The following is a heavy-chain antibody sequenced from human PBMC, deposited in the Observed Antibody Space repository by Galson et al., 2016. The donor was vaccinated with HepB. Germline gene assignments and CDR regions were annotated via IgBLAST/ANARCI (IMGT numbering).Heavy chain of an antibody. Sequence: SETLSLTCSVTGASISGSSYYWVWIRQPPGQRLEWIGSLYYSGTTYYSSSLKSRVIISVDTSKNQFSLKLSSVTAADTAVYYCARGAREPPYGMDVWGQGTTVIVSS. CDR2: LYYSGTT. CDR3: ARGAREPPYGMDV. J-gene: IGHJ6*02. D-gene: IGHD1-26*01. CDR1: GASISGSSYY. V-gene: IGHV4-39*07.